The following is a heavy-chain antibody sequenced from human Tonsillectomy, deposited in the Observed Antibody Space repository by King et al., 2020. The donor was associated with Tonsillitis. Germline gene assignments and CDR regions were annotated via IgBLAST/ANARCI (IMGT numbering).Heavy chain of an antibody. V-gene: IGHV5-10-1*03. Sequence: VQLVESGAEVKKPGESLRISCKGSGYSFTSYWISWVRQMPGKGLEWMGRIDPSDSYTNYSPSFQGHVTISADKSISTAYLQWSSLKASDTAMYYCARHYYDILTGYYRMGPLDYWGQGTLVTVSS. CDR3: ARHYYDILTGYYRMGPLDY. J-gene: IGHJ4*02. CDR1: GYSFTSYW. D-gene: IGHD3-9*01. CDR2: IDPSDSYT.